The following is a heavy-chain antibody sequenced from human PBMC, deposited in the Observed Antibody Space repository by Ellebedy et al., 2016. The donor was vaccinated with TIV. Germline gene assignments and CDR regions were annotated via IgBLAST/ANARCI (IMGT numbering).Heavy chain of an antibody. D-gene: IGHD6-6*01. CDR3: ARSSSPSIWPFDY. J-gene: IGHJ4*02. V-gene: IGHV4-4*02. Sequence: SETLSLTCAVSGGSISSSNWWSWVRQPPGKGLEWIGEIYHSGSTNYNPSLKSRVTISVDKSKNQFSLKLSSVTAADTAVYFCARSSSPSIWPFDYWGQGTLVTVSS. CDR2: IYHSGST. CDR1: GGSISSSNW.